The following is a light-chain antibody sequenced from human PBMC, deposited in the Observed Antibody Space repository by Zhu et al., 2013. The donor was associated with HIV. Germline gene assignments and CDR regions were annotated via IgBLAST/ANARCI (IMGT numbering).Light chain of an antibody. V-gene: IGKV3-20*01. CDR3: QQYGSSIT. CDR2: HTS. CDR1: QGIGNY. Sequence: EIVLTQSPATLSLSPGEGATLSCRASQGIGNYLAWYQQIPGQAPRLLIYHTSNRATGVPARFSGSGSGTDFTLTISRLEPEDFAVYYCQQYGSSITFGGGTKVEIK. J-gene: IGKJ4*01.